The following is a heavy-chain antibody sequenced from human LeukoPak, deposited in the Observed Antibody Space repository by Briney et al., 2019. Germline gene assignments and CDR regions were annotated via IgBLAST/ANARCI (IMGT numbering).Heavy chain of an antibody. Sequence: PGGSLRLSCAAPGFTFSNYGIPWVRQAPGQGLEWVALIWYDGSKKYYADSVKGRFTISRDNTKNTLYLQLNSLRADDTAVYHCARPHSSSSTFDLWGQGTLVTVSS. V-gene: IGHV3-33*01. CDR2: IWYDGSKK. D-gene: IGHD6-6*01. CDR1: GFTFSNYG. CDR3: ARPHSSSSTFDL. J-gene: IGHJ4*02.